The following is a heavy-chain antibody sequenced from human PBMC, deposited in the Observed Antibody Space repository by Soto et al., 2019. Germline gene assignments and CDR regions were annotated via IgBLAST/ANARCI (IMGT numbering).Heavy chain of an antibody. CDR3: TIGSWSGEVFGI. J-gene: IGHJ3*02. CDR2: IIPMLGIA. V-gene: IGHV1-69*02. Sequence: QVQLVQSGAEVKKPGSSVKVSCKDSGGTFSTYSMFWVRQAPGQGLEWMGRIIPMLGIANYAQRFQDRVTITADKSTATAYMELSSLRSEDTALYYCTIGSWSGEVFGIWGQGTMVTVSS. CDR1: GGTFSTYS. D-gene: IGHD2-21*01.